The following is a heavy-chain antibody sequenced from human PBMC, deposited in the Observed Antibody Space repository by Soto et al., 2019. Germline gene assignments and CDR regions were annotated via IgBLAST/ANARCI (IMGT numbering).Heavy chain of an antibody. V-gene: IGHV4-39*01. Sequence: QLQLQESGPGLVKPSETLSLTCTVSGGSLSSSSYCWGWIRQPPGKGLESIGSIYYSGSTYYNPSLNSRVTISVDTSKNQFSLKLSSVTASDTAVYYCARSHYASGSCYNPDFDYWGQGTLVTVSS. CDR3: ARSHYASGSCYNPDFDY. CDR2: IYYSGST. J-gene: IGHJ4*02. CDR1: GGSLSSSSYC. D-gene: IGHD3-10*01.